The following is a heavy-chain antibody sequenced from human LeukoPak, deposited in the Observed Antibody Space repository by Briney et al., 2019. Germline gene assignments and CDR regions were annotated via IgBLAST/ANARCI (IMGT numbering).Heavy chain of an antibody. J-gene: IGHJ4*02. V-gene: IGHV1-46*01. D-gene: IGHD2-21*02. CDR1: GYTFTSYY. CDR3: TKSKEVVTTIFDY. Sequence: ASVTVSCKASGYTFTSYYMHWVRQAPGQGLEWMGIINPSGGSTSYAQKFQGRVTMTRDTSTSTVYMELSSLRSEDTAVYYCTKSKEVVTTIFDYWGQGTLVTVSS. CDR2: INPSGGST.